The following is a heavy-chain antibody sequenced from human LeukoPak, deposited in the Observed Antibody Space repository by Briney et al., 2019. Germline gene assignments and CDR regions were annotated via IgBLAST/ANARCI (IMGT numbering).Heavy chain of an antibody. Sequence: PGGSLRLSCAASGFTFNNYWMHWVRQAPGKGLLWVSRINGDGSSTKYADSVKGRFTISRDNAKNSLYLQMNSLRAEDTAVYYCARPPTKIAAAGGGTVDYWGQGTLVTVSS. CDR2: INGDGSST. CDR3: ARPPTKIAAAGGGTVDY. CDR1: GFTFNNYW. D-gene: IGHD6-13*01. J-gene: IGHJ4*02. V-gene: IGHV3-74*03.